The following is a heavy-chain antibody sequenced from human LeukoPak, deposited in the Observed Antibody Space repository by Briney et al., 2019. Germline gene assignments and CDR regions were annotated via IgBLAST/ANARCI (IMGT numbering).Heavy chain of an antibody. V-gene: IGHV3-7*01. J-gene: IGHJ4*02. CDR1: GFSFSSFY. CDR3: ASGVLNGVGT. Sequence: GDSLRLSCAASGFSFSSFYMTWVRQPPGKGLEWVANIKQDGTDKYCVDSVRGRFSISRDNPKKSLYLQMNSLRVEDTAVYYCASGVLNGVGTWGQGTLVTVSS. D-gene: IGHD2-8*01. CDR2: IKQDGTDK.